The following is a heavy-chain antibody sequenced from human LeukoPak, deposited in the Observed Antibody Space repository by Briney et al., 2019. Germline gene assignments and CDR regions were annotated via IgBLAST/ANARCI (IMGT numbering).Heavy chain of an antibody. CDR1: GYSFTSYW. D-gene: IGHD5-12*01. CDR3: ARRRGYSGYSSGYFDY. V-gene: IGHV5-51*01. Sequence: GESLKISCKGSGYSFTSYWIGWVRQMPGKGLEGMGIIYPGDSDTRDSPSFQGQVTISADKSISTAYLQWSSLKASDTAMCYCARRRGYSGYSSGYFDYWGQGTLVTVSS. J-gene: IGHJ4*02. CDR2: IYPGDSDT.